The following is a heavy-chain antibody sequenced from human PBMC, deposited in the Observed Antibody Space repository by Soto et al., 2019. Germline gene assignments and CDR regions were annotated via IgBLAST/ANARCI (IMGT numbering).Heavy chain of an antibody. V-gene: IGHV4-39*02. D-gene: IGHD2-15*01. CDR2: VYHSGGS. CDR1: GVSIHNSHSF. CDR3: GRVVEGATRHTDSDS. Sequence: PSETLSLTCAVSGVSIHNSHSFWGWIRQPPGKGLEFIGSVYHSGGSHYNPSLKGRVTISVDTSNNQISLRVNSVTAADTAVYYCGRVVEGATRHTDSDSWGQGMLVTVSS. J-gene: IGHJ5*02.